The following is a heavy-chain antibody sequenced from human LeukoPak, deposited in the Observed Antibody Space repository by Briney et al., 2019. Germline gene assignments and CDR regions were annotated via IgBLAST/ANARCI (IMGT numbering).Heavy chain of an antibody. J-gene: IGHJ4*02. V-gene: IGHV3-21*04. CDR3: ARAGGYCGRISCPYYFDY. D-gene: IGHD2-15*01. Sequence: AGSLRLSCAASGFTFSSYSMNWVRQAPGKGLEWVSSISSSSSYIYYADSVKGRFTISRDNAKNSLYLQMNSLRAEDTAVYYCARAGGYCGRISCPYYFDYWGQGSLVAVSS. CDR2: ISSSSSYI. CDR1: GFTFSSYS.